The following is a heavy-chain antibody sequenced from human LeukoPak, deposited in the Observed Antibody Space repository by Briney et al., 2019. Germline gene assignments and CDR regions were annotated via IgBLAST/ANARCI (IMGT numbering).Heavy chain of an antibody. J-gene: IGHJ6*03. CDR1: GYTFTSYY. CDR2: INPNSGGT. CDR3: ARAWDYYYYMDV. V-gene: IGHV1-2*02. Sequence: ASVKVSCKASGYTFTSYYMHWVRQAPGQGLEWMGWINPNSGGTNYAQKFQGRVTMTRDTSISTAYMELSRLRSDDTAVYYCARAWDYYYYMDVWGKGTTVTVSS.